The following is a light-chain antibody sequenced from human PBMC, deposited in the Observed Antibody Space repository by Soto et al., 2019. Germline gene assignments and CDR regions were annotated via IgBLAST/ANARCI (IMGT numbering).Light chain of an antibody. CDR2: TTS. CDR1: QSISTF. V-gene: IGKV1-39*01. Sequence: DIQMTQSPSSLSASVGDRVTVTCRASQSISTFLNWYQQKPGKAPNLLIYTTSTLHGGVPSRFSGSGSGTDFTLTISSPQPEDFATYYCQQSFTAPWTFGQGTRVEIK. CDR3: QQSFTAPWT. J-gene: IGKJ1*01.